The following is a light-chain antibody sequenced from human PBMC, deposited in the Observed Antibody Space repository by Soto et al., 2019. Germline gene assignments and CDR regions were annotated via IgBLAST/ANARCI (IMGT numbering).Light chain of an antibody. Sequence: QSVLTQPPSVSGAPGQRVTISCTVSSSDIGAGYAVHWYQQLPGTAPKLLIYGNTNRPSGVPDRFSGSRSGTSASLAITGLQAEDEADYYCQSYDSSLSGFVFGTGTKVTVL. CDR2: GNT. CDR3: QSYDSSLSGFV. CDR1: SSDIGAGYA. V-gene: IGLV1-40*01. J-gene: IGLJ1*01.